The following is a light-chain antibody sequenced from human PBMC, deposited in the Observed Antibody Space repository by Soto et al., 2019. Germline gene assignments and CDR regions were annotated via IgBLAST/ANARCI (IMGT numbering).Light chain of an antibody. CDR2: AAS. CDR3: QQSYSTET. Sequence: DIQMTQSPSSLSASVGDRVTITCRASQSISTYLNWYQQKPGKAPKLLIYAASSLQSGVPSRFSGSGSGRDFTLTISSLQREDFATYYCQQSYSTETFGQGTKVDIK. V-gene: IGKV1-39*01. J-gene: IGKJ1*01. CDR1: QSISTY.